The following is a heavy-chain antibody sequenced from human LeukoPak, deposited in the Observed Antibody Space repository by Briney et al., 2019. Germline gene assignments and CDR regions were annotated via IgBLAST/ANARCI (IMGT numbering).Heavy chain of an antibody. CDR3: ARDARRYNWNDAVRPWFDP. D-gene: IGHD1-20*01. CDR2: INPNSGGT. Sequence: ASVKVSCKASGGTFSSYAISWVRQAPGQGLECMGWINPNSGGTNYAQKFQGRVTMTRDTSISTAYMELSRLRSDDTAVYYCARDARRYNWNDAVRPWFDPWGQGTLVTVS. CDR1: GGTFSSYA. V-gene: IGHV1-2*02. J-gene: IGHJ5*02.